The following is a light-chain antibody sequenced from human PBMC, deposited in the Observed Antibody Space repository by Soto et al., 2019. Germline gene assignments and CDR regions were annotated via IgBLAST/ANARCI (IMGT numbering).Light chain of an antibody. J-gene: IGKJ1*01. CDR1: QSIVTY. V-gene: IGKV1-39*01. CDR3: QQSYDMPWT. Sequence: DIQMTQSPSTLSASVGDRVTITCRASQSIVTYLSWYQQKPGKAPKLLIYSASILQSGVPSRFSGSGFGTDFTLTINSLQPEDFAGYHCQQSYDMPWTFGQGTKVDI. CDR2: SAS.